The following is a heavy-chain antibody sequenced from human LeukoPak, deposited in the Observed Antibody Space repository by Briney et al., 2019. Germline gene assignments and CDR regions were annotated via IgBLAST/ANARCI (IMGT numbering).Heavy chain of an antibody. Sequence: GSVKVSCRASGYTFTGYYMHWVRQAPGQGLEWMGWINPNSGGTNYAQKFQGRVTMTRDTSISTAYMELSRLRSDDTAAYYCARGAVVVVPAAMPEPWGQGTLVTVSS. CDR1: GYTFTGYY. V-gene: IGHV1-2*02. J-gene: IGHJ4*02. D-gene: IGHD2-2*01. CDR2: INPNSGGT. CDR3: ARGAVVVVPAAMPEP.